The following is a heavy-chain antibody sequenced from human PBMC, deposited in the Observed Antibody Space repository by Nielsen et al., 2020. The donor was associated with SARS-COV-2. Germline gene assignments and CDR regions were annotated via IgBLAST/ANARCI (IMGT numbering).Heavy chain of an antibody. CDR2: LSYDGNND. J-gene: IGHJ4*02. Sequence: GESLKISCAASGFTFSDYGMHWVRQAPGKGLEWVSSLSYDGNNDNYADSVKGRFTISRDNSKNTLDLQMNSLRAEDTAVYYCARGNGWGSYFDYWGQGTLVTVSS. CDR1: GFTFSDYG. V-gene: IGHV3-30*03. D-gene: IGHD7-27*01. CDR3: ARGNGWGSYFDY.